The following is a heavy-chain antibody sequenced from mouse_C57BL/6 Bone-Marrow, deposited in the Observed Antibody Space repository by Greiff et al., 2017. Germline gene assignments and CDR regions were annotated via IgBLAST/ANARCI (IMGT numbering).Heavy chain of an antibody. V-gene: IGHV14-2*01. J-gene: IGHJ2*01. CDR1: GLNIKDYY. CDR2: IDPEDGET. Sequence: VQLQQSGAELGKPGASVKLSCTASGLNIKDYYMHWVKQRTEQGLEWVGRIDPEDGETKYAPKFQGKATITADTSPNTAHLPPSSPTSEDHAVYYGTRYRFLRLAGTGYWGQGTTLTVSS. D-gene: IGHD1-2*01. CDR3: TRYRFLRLAGTGY.